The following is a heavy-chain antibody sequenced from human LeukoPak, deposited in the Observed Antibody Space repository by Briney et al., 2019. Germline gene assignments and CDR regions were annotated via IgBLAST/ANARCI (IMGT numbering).Heavy chain of an antibody. CDR2: ISYDGSAK. J-gene: IGHJ6*02. V-gene: IGHV3-30*04. Sequence: GGSLRLSRAGSGFTFSSYRMHWGRQAPGKGLEWVAVISYDGSAKYYADSVNGRFTISRDNSKNMLYMQTNSLRGEDTAVYYCARGLKVDWLPNYYYYGMDVWGQGTTVTVSS. D-gene: IGHD3/OR15-3a*01. CDR1: GFTFSSYR. CDR3: ARGLKVDWLPNYYYYGMDV.